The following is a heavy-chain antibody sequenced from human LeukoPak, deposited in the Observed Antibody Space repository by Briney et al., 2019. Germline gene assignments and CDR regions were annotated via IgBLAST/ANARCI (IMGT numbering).Heavy chain of an antibody. CDR1: GFTFSSYA. D-gene: IGHD5-18*01. J-gene: IGHJ4*02. CDR3: AKSLGGYSYGYLFDY. V-gene: IGHV3-23*01. CDR2: ISGSGGST. Sequence: PGGSLRLSCAASGFTFSSYAMHWVRQAPGKGLEWVSAISGSGGSTYYADSVKGRFTISRDNSKNTLYLQMNSLRAEDAAVYYCAKSLGGYSYGYLFDYWGQGTLVTVSS.